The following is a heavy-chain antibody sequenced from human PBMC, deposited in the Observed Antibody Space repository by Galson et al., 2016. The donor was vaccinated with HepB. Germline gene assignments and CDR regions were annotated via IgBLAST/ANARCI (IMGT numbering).Heavy chain of an antibody. CDR2: TSNEGIYK. CDR1: GFTFRDYA. Sequence: SLRLSCAASGFTFRDYAMHWLRQAPGKGLESVAFTSNEGIYKFYADSVRGRFSISRDNAKNTLYLQMNSLRAEDTAVYYCARGRYYAMDVWGQETTVTVSS. J-gene: IGHJ6*02. CDR3: ARGRYYAMDV. V-gene: IGHV3-30*04.